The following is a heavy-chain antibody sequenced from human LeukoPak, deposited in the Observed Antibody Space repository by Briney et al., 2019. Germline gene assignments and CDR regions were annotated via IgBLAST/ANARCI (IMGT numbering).Heavy chain of an antibody. V-gene: IGHV4-4*07. CDR3: ASQAWAGSYYYYMDV. Sequence: PSETLSLTCTVSGGSISSYYWSWIRQPAGKGLEWIGRIYTSGSTNYNPSLKSRVTMSVDTSKNQFSLKLSSVTAADTAVYYCASQAWAGSYYYYMDVWGKRTTVTVSS. J-gene: IGHJ6*03. D-gene: IGHD3-16*01. CDR1: GGSISSYY. CDR2: IYTSGST.